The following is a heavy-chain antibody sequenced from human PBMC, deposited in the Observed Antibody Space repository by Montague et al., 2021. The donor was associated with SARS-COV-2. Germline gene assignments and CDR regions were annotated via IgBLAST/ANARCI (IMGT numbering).Heavy chain of an antibody. CDR1: GGSISGYY. V-gene: IGHV4-59*08. J-gene: IGHJ3*02. D-gene: IGHD3-3*01. Sequence: SETLSLTCTVYGGSISGYYWSWIRQPPGKGLEWIGDIYHSGSTNXNLSLKSRVTISVDTSKNQFSLKLSSVTAADTAVYYCARQRRYSLPITIFAVVMADAFDIWGQGTTVTVSS. CDR2: IYHSGST. CDR3: ARQRRYSLPITIFAVVMADAFDI.